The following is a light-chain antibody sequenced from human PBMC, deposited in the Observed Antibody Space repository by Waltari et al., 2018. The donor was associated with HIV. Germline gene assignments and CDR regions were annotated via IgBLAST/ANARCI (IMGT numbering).Light chain of an antibody. CDR1: SSTIGSNF. CDR2: RNN. V-gene: IGLV1-47*01. CDR3: AAWTDSRYVV. Sequence: QSVLTQPPSASGAPGQRVTISCSGRSSTIGSNFLSWYQQLPGTAPKLLIYRNNQRPSGVPDRFSGSKSGTSASLAISGLRSEDEADYYCAAWTDSRYVVFGGGTKLTVL. J-gene: IGLJ2*01.